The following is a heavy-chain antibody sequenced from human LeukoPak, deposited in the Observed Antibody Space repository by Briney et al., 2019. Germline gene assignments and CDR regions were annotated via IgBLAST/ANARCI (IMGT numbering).Heavy chain of an antibody. Sequence: GGSLRLSCAASGFTFSSYEMNWVRQAPGKGLEWVSNISSSGNTIDNADSVKGRFTISRDNAKNSLYLQMNSLRAEDTAVYYCARARVRPLADYYYYMDVWGKGTTVTVSS. CDR2: ISSSGNTI. J-gene: IGHJ6*03. CDR3: ARARVRPLADYYYYMDV. V-gene: IGHV3-48*03. CDR1: GFTFSSYE. D-gene: IGHD3-10*01.